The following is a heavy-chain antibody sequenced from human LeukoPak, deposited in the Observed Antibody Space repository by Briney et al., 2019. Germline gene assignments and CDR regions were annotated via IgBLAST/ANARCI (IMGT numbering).Heavy chain of an antibody. J-gene: IGHJ4*02. V-gene: IGHV3-23*01. Sequence: GGSLRLSCAASGFTFSSYAMSWVRQAPGKGLEWVSAISGSGGSTYYADSVKGRFTISRDNSKNTLYLQMNSLRAEDTAVYYCAKDLWSNYYDSSGYQGYFDYWGQGTLVTVSS. D-gene: IGHD3-22*01. CDR2: ISGSGGST. CDR1: GFTFSSYA. CDR3: AKDLWSNYYDSSGYQGYFDY.